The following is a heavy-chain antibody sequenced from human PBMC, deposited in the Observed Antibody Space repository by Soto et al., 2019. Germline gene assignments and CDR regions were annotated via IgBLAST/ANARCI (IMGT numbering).Heavy chain of an antibody. V-gene: IGHV5-51*01. D-gene: IGHD3-10*01. Sequence: PGASQKISCKGSGYSFTSYWIGWVRQMPGKGPEWMGIIYPGESDTRYSPSFQGQVTISADKSISTAYLQWSSLKASDTSMYYCATGSASYYYGWDVWGQGTTVTVSS. CDR2: IYPGESDT. CDR3: ATGSASYYYGWDV. CDR1: GYSFTSYW. J-gene: IGHJ6*02.